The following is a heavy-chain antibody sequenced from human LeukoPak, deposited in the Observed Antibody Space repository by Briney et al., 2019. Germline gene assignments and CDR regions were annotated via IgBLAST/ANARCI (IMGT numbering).Heavy chain of an antibody. D-gene: IGHD5-24*01. V-gene: IGHV3-21*04. Sequence: PGGSLRLSCAASGFSFSSYSMNWVRQAPGKGLEWVSSISSSSIYIYYADSLKGRFTISRDNAKNSLYLQMNSLRAEDTALYYCVRAFRGMATIRGLGYFDYWGQGTLVTVSS. CDR3: VRAFRGMATIRGLGYFDY. J-gene: IGHJ4*02. CDR2: ISSSSIYI. CDR1: GFSFSSYS.